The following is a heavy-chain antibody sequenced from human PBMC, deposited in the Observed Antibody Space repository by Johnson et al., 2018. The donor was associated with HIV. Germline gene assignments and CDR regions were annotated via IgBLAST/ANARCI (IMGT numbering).Heavy chain of an antibody. D-gene: IGHD6-6*01. CDR3: ARDILEYSSSVPDAFDI. CDR2: ISYDGSNK. Sequence: QMQLVESGGGVVQPGRSPRLSCAASGFTFSSYAMHWVRQAPGKGLEWVAVISYDGSNKYYADSVKGRFTISRDNSKNTLYLQMNSLRAEDTAVYYCARDILEYSSSVPDAFDIWGQGTMVTLSS. V-gene: IGHV3-30*04. CDR1: GFTFSSYA. J-gene: IGHJ3*02.